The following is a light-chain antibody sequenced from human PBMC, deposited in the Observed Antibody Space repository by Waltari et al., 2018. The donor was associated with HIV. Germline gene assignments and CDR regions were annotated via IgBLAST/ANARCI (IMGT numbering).Light chain of an antibody. Sequence: DIQMTQSPSSVSASVGGRVTITCRASHSVGTWLNWYQQYPGKAPNLLIFGASTLHSGVPSRFSGSGSGTVFTLAISNLQPEDFATYYCKQSNSLPFTFGPGTKV. CDR3: KQSNSLPFT. CDR1: HSVGTW. CDR2: GAS. V-gene: IGKV1-12*02. J-gene: IGKJ3*01.